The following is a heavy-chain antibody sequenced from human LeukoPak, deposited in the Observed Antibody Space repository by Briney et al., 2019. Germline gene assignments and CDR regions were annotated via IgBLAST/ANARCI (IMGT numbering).Heavy chain of an antibody. CDR1: GFTFSNYS. D-gene: IGHD2-2*01. V-gene: IGHV3-21*04. CDR2: ISSSSSYI. J-gene: IGHJ6*02. CDR3: AKDIGIVVVPAASRSDYYYGMDV. Sequence: GGSLRLSCAASGFTFSNYSMNWVRQAPGKGLEWVSSISSSSSYIYYADSVKGRFTISRDNAKNSLYLQMNSLRAEDTALYYCAKDIGIVVVPAASRSDYYYGMDVWGQGTTVTVSS.